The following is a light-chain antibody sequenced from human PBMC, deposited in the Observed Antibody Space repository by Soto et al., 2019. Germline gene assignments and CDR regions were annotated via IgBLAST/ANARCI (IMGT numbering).Light chain of an antibody. CDR1: QSVSSN. J-gene: IGKJ1*01. Sequence: EIVMTQSPATLSVSPGERATLSCRASQSVSSNLAWYQQKPGQAPRLLIYGASTRATGIPARFSGSASRTEFTLTISSLQSEDFAVYYCQQYNNWPQTFGQGTKVDI. V-gene: IGKV3-15*01. CDR2: GAS. CDR3: QQYNNWPQT.